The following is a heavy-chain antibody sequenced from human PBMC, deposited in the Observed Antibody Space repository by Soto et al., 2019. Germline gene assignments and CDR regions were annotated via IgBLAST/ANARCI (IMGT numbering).Heavy chain of an antibody. CDR2: ISGYNGNT. CDR3: ARSGSGAAYYYHGLDV. Sequence: QVQLVQSGAEVKKPGASVKVSCKASGYTFTSYGFSWVRQAPGQGLEWMGWISGYNGNTNYAQKFQGRVTMTTDTSTSTAFMELTSLRSDDTAVYYCARSGSGAAYYYHGLDVWGQGTTVTVSS. CDR1: GYTFTSYG. D-gene: IGHD7-27*01. V-gene: IGHV1-18*04. J-gene: IGHJ6*02.